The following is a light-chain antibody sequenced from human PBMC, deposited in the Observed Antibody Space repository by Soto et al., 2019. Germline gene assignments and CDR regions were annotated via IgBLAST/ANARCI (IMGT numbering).Light chain of an antibody. J-gene: IGKJ4*01. CDR2: ATS. Sequence: DIQMTQSPSSLSASVGDSVTITCRASQTIGRHLNWYQHEPGKAPRLLIYATSGLQSGAPSRFSGSGSGTEFTLTISKLQPEDFATYYCQQTYSAPPTFGGGTNLDFK. V-gene: IGKV1-39*01. CDR1: QTIGRH. CDR3: QQTYSAPPT.